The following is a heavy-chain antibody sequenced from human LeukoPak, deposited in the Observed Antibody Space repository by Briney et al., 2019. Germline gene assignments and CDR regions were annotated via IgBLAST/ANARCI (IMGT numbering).Heavy chain of an antibody. D-gene: IGHD5-18*01. V-gene: IGHV1-69*13. Sequence: SVTDSCKACRGTFSSYAISGVRQAPSQELEWMGGIIPIFGTANYAQKLQGRVTITADESTSTAYMELSSLRSEDTAVYYCARSVRTAMDYFDYWGQGTLVTVSS. CDR1: RGTFSSYA. J-gene: IGHJ4*02. CDR2: IIPIFGTA. CDR3: ARSVRTAMDYFDY.